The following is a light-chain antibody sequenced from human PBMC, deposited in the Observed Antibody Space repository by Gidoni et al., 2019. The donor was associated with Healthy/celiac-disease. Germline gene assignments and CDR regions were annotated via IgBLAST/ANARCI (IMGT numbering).Light chain of an antibody. V-gene: IGLV1-44*01. CDR1: SSNIGSNT. Sequence: QSVLTQPPSASGTPGQRVTISCSGSSSNIGSNTVNWYQLLPGTAPKLLIYSNNPRPSGVPYRFSVSKSGASASLALSGLLSEYAADYSCAAWDDPLPGCLFCGRPSLPVL. CDR2: SNN. J-gene: IGLJ3*02. CDR3: AAWDDPLPGCL.